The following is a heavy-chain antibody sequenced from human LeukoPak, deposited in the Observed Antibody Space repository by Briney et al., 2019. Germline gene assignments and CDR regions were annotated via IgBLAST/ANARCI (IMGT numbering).Heavy chain of an antibody. D-gene: IGHD1-20*01. CDR1: GFSFSSYS. J-gene: IGHJ3*02. CDR2: ISSSSSTI. CDR3: ARDHPFITGTSENAFDI. Sequence: GGSLRLSCAASGFSFSSYSMSWVRQAPGKGLEWVSYISSSSSTIYYADSVKGRFTISRDNAKSSLYLQMNSLRAEDTAVYYCARDHPFITGTSENAFDIWGQGTMVTVSS. V-gene: IGHV3-48*04.